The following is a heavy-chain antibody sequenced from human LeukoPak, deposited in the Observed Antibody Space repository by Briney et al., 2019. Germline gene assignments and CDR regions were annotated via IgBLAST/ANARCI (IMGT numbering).Heavy chain of an antibody. D-gene: IGHD3-3*01. Sequence: GGSLRLSCAASGFTFSSYAMSWVRQAPGKGLEWVSAISGSGGSTYYADSVKGRFTISRDNSKNTLYLQMNSLRAEDTAVYYCAKHEPLVHDFWSGYYQRDSYNWFDPWGQGTLVTVSS. CDR2: ISGSGGST. V-gene: IGHV3-23*01. CDR3: AKHEPLVHDFWSGYYQRDSYNWFDP. CDR1: GFTFSSYA. J-gene: IGHJ5*02.